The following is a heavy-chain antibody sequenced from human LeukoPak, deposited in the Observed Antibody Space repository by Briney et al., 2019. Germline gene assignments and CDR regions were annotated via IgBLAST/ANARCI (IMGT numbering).Heavy chain of an antibody. CDR1: GGSISSSSFY. CDR3: ARHGGSSGWYHFDY. V-gene: IGHV4-39*01. D-gene: IGHD6-13*01. CDR2: IYYSGST. Sequence: SETLSLTCTVSGGSISSSSFYWGWIRQPPGKGLEWIGGIYYSGSTYYNPSLKSRVTISVDTSKNQFSLSLNSVTAADTALYYCARHGGSSGWYHFDYWGQGTLVTVSS. J-gene: IGHJ4*02.